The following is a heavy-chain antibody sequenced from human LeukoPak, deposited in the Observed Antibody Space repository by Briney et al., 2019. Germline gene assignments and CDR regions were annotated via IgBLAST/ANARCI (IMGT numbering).Heavy chain of an antibody. D-gene: IGHD5-12*01. Sequence: GGSLRLSCAASGFTFSDHYMDWVRQAPGKGLEWVGRIRNKANSYTTEYAASVKGRLAISRDDSKNSLYLQMNSLKTEDTAVYYCANLRGYSGYDCPWGQGTLVTVSS. CDR2: IRNKANSYTT. CDR3: ANLRGYSGYDCP. V-gene: IGHV3-72*01. J-gene: IGHJ5*02. CDR1: GFTFSDHY.